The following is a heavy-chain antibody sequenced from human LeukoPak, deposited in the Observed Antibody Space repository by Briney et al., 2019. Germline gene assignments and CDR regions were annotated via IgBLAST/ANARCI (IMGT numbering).Heavy chain of an antibody. Sequence: SETLSLTCTVSGGSISSSSYYWGWIRQPPGKGLEWIGSIYYSGSTYYNPSLKSRVTISVDTSKNQFSLKLSSVTAADTAVYYCASPSRYYDILTGYYVGGFDYWGQGTLVTVSS. D-gene: IGHD3-9*01. J-gene: IGHJ4*02. CDR2: IYYSGST. V-gene: IGHV4-39*07. CDR3: ASPSRYYDILTGYYVGGFDY. CDR1: GGSISSSSYY.